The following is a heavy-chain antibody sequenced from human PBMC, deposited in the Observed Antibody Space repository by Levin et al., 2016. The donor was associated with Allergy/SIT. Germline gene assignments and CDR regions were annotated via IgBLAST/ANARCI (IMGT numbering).Heavy chain of an antibody. V-gene: IGHV3-23*01. CDR3: AKAKYYYDSSGYCFDY. Sequence: WIRQPPGKGLEWVSAISGSGGSTYYADSVKGRFTISRDNSKNTLYLQMNSLRAEDTAVYYCAKAKYYYDSSGYCFDYWGQGTLVTVSS. J-gene: IGHJ4*02. CDR2: ISGSGGST. D-gene: IGHD3-22*01.